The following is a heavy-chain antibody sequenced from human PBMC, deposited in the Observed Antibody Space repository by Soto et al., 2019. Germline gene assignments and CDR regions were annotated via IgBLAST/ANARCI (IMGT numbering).Heavy chain of an antibody. V-gene: IGHV1-3*01. D-gene: IGHD4-17*01. CDR2: INVGNGNT. CDR3: AKGNNYGDSRRDDAFDF. CDR1: GYTFRSSA. J-gene: IGHJ3*01. Sequence: ASVKVSCKASGYTFRSSAMHWVRQAPGQRLEWMGWINVGNGNTKYSQKFQGRVTITRDTSASTAYMEVSSLRSEDTAVYYCAKGNNYGDSRRDDAFDFWGQGTMVTVSS.